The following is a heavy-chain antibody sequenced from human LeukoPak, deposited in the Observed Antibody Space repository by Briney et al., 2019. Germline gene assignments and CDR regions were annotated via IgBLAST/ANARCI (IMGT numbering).Heavy chain of an antibody. Sequence: KPSETLSLTCTVSGGSISSSSYYWGWIRQPPGKGLEWIGSIYYSGSTYYNPSLKSRVTISVDTSKNQFSLKLSSVTAADTAVYYCARRAKLRLTFFDYWGQGTLVTVSS. CDR1: GGSISSSSYY. V-gene: IGHV4-39*01. J-gene: IGHJ4*02. CDR2: IYYSGST. CDR3: ARRAKLRLTFFDY. D-gene: IGHD3-9*01.